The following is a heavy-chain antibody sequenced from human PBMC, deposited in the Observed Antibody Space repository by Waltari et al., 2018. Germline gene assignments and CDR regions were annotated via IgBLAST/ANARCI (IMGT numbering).Heavy chain of an antibody. Sequence: EVQLVESGGGVVQPGGSLRLSCVASGFPCGGYEMNWVRQAPGKGLEWVSYISASDNSIHYADSVKGRFTISRDNVKNSLYLQMSSLRVEDTAVYYCARVGGFYYYYMDVWGKGATVTVSS. CDR2: ISASDNSI. D-gene: IGHD3-3*01. J-gene: IGHJ6*03. CDR3: ARVGGFYYYYMDV. CDR1: GFPCGGYE. V-gene: IGHV3-48*03.